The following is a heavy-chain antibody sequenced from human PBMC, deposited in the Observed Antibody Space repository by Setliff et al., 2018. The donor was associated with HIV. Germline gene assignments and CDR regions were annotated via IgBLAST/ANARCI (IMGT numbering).Heavy chain of an antibody. CDR3: ARSDWYHGSGSHDY. D-gene: IGHD3-10*01. J-gene: IGHJ4*02. V-gene: IGHV3-7*01. CDR2: IKQDGSEK. CDR1: GFTFSSYW. Sequence: GGSLRLSCAASGFTFSSYWMSWVRQAPGKGPEWVANIKQDGSEKYYVDSVRGRFTISRDNAKNSLYLQMNSLRVEDTALYYCARSDWYHGSGSHDYWGQGTLVTVSS.